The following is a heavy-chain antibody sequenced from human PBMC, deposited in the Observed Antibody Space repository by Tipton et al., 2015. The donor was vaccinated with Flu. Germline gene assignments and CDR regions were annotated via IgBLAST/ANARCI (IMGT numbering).Heavy chain of an antibody. J-gene: IGHJ4*02. CDR1: GYSFTTYW. V-gene: IGHV5-51*01. CDR3: ARPRLYNWNDGDPDDY. Sequence: VQLVQSGAEVKKPGESLKISCKASGYSFTTYWIGWVRQMPGKGLEWMGIIYPGDSETRYSPSFQGQVTISADKSVTTAYLQWSSLKASDTAIYYCARPRLYNWNDGDPDDYWGQGTLVTVSS. CDR2: IYPGDSET. D-gene: IGHD1-20*01.